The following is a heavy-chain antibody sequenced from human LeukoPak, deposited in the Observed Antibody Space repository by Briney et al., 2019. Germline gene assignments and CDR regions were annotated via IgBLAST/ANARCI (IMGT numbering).Heavy chain of an antibody. CDR3: ARDRVCGDCPSNYGMDV. Sequence: GGSLRLSCAASGFTFNTYSMNWVRQAPGKGLEWVSSISSGDSYISYADSVKGRFTVSRDNAKKSLYLQMNSLRAEDTAVYYCARDRVCGDCPSNYGMDVWGQGTTVTVSS. D-gene: IGHD2-21*02. CDR2: ISSGDSYI. V-gene: IGHV3-21*01. J-gene: IGHJ6*02. CDR1: GFTFNTYS.